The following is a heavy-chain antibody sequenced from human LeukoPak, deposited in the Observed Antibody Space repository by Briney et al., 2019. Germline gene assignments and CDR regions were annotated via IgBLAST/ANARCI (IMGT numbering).Heavy chain of an antibody. CDR3: ARSHRSSGYYGDAFDI. J-gene: IGHJ3*02. CDR1: GGSISSYY. Sequence: SETLSLTCTVSGGSISSYYWSWIRQPAGKGLEWIGRIYTSGSTNYNPSLKSRVTMSVDTSKNQFSLKLSSVTAADTAVYYCARSHRSSGYYGDAFDIWGQGTMVTVSS. CDR2: IYTSGST. V-gene: IGHV4-4*07. D-gene: IGHD3-22*01.